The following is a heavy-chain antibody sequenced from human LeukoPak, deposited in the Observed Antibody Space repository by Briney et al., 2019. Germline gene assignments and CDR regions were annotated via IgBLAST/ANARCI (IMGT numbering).Heavy chain of an antibody. CDR2: IKQDGSEK. D-gene: IGHD4-17*01. CDR3: ARGDYDDLRTNWFDP. J-gene: IGHJ5*02. Sequence: PGGSLRLSCVASGFTFSTYWMSWVRQAPGKGLEWVANIKQDGSEKYYVDSVKGRFTVSRDNVKNSLYLQINSLRTEDTAVYYCARGDYDDLRTNWFDPWGQGTLVTVSS. CDR1: GFTFSTYW. V-gene: IGHV3-7*01.